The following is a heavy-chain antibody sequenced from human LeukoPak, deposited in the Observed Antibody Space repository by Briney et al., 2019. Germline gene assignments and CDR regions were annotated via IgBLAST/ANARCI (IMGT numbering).Heavy chain of an antibody. J-gene: IGHJ4*02. CDR1: GGTFSSYG. CDR2: IIPIFGTA. Sequence: SVKVSCKASGGTFSSYGISWVRQAPGQGLEWMGGIIPIFGTANYAQKFQGRVTITADESTSTAYMELSSLRSEDTAVYYCATQSENYYDSSGYYREAPSFDYWGQGTLVTVSS. D-gene: IGHD3-22*01. CDR3: ATQSENYYDSSGYYREAPSFDY. V-gene: IGHV1-69*13.